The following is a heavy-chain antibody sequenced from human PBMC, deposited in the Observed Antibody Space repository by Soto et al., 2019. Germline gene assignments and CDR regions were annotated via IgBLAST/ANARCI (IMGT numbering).Heavy chain of an antibody. Sequence: SETLSLTCTVSAGSITTSYWSWIRQPLGKALEWIGYISYRGSTNYNPSLKSRLTNSSKTSKSQTSLKLTSMTTADTDVYYCASSGIVGREVNTWFDPWGQGTLVTVSS. D-gene: IGHD3-22*01. CDR2: ISYRGST. CDR1: AGSITTSY. J-gene: IGHJ5*02. CDR3: ASSGIVGREVNTWFDP. V-gene: IGHV4-59*01.